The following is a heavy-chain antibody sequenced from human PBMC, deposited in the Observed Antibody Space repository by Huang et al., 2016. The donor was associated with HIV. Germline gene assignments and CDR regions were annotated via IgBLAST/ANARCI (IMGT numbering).Heavy chain of an antibody. V-gene: IGHV3-30*18. D-gene: IGHD6-13*01. CDR1: GFTFSSYG. J-gene: IGHJ4*02. CDR2: ISYDGKTK. CDR3: AKGGSAAAVLDF. Sequence: QVQLVESGGGVVQPGRSLRISCAASGFTFSSYGMPWVRQAPGKGLEWVAVISYDGKTKYDADSVKGRFSISRDNSKTTVYLQLNRLRVEDTAVYYCAKGGSAAAVLDFWGQGTLVTVSS.